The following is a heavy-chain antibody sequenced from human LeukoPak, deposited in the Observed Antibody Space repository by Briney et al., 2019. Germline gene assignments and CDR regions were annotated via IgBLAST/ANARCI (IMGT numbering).Heavy chain of an antibody. CDR3: AKDLRTTSGLGFFDY. J-gene: IGHJ4*02. D-gene: IGHD4-17*01. CDR2: ISGSGGST. Sequence: GGSLRLSCAASGSTFSSYAMSWVRQAPGKGLEWVSAISGSGGSTYYADSVKGRFTVSRDNSKNTLYLQMNSLRAEDTAVYYCAKDLRTTSGLGFFDYWGQGTLVTVSS. CDR1: GSTFSSYA. V-gene: IGHV3-23*01.